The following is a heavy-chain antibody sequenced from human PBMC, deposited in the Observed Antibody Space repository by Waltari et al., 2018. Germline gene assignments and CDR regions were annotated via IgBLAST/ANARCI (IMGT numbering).Heavy chain of an antibody. CDR3: ARADGSGSSSQYWFDP. Sequence: QVQLVQSGAEVKKPGASVKVSCKASGYTFTSHDINWVRQATGQGLEWMGWMNPNSGNTGYAQKFQGRVTMTRNTSISTAYMELSSLRSEDTAVYYCARADGSGSSSQYWFDPWGQGTLVTVSS. V-gene: IGHV1-8*01. CDR1: GYTFTSHD. J-gene: IGHJ5*02. CDR2: MNPNSGNT. D-gene: IGHD3-10*01.